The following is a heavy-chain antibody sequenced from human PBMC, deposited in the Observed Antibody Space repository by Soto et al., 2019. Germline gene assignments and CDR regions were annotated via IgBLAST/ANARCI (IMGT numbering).Heavy chain of an antibody. J-gene: IGHJ4*02. CDR3: ASIAAPGTTHFDF. CDR1: GGSIGSSSYY. D-gene: IGHD6-13*01. CDR2: IYYSGNT. Sequence: SETLSFTLTVSGGSIGSSSYYWGWIRQSPGRGLEWIGNIYYSGNTFYNPSLKSRVTISVDTSKNQFYLHLSSVTAADTAIFYCASIAAPGTTHFDFWGQGTLVTVSS. V-gene: IGHV4-39*01.